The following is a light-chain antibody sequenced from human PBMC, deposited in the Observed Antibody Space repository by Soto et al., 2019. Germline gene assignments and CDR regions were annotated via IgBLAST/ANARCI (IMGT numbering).Light chain of an antibody. J-gene: IGLJ1*01. CDR2: EVN. V-gene: IGLV2-14*01. CDR1: SSDIGAYNY. Sequence: QSALTQPASVSGSPGQSITISCTGTSSDIGAYNYVSWYQQHPGKAPKLVIYEVNNRPSGVSDRLYGSKSGNTASLTISGLQAEDETDYYCGSFTTSSTYVFGTGTKLTVL. CDR3: GSFTTSSTYV.